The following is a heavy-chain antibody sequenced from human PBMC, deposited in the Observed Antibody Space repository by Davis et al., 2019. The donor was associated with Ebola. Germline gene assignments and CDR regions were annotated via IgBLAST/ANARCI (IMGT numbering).Heavy chain of an antibody. CDR1: KFTLSSYW. D-gene: IGHD2/OR15-2a*01. V-gene: IGHV3-7*01. J-gene: IGHJ5*01. Sequence: GESLKISCAASKFTLSSYWMSWVRQAPGKGLEWVATIENDGSKKYYMDSVKGRFTISRDNAKNSLFLQMNSLRADDTAVYCCARDPLIIGDATTDSWGQGTLVTVSS. CDR3: ARDPLIIGDATTDS. CDR2: IENDGSKK.